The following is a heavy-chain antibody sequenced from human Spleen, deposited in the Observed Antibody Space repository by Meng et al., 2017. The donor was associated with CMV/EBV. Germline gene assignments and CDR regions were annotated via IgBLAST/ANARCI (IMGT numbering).Heavy chain of an antibody. CDR2: ISGSGSST. Sequence: GESLKISCAASGFTFSSYAMNWVRQAPGKGLEWVSIISGSGSSTYYADSVKGRFTLSRDNSKNTLYLQMKSLRAEDTAIYYCAKSYYDTSGYPDYWGQGTLVTVSS. J-gene: IGHJ4*02. CDR3: AKSYYDTSGYPDY. D-gene: IGHD3-22*01. CDR1: GFTFSSYA. V-gene: IGHV3-23*01.